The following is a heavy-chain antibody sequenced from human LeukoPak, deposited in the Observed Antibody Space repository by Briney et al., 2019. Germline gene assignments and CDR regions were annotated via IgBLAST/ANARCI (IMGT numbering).Heavy chain of an antibody. J-gene: IGHJ6*02. Sequence: SETLSLTCTVSGYSISSGYYWGWIRQPPGQGLEWIGSIYHSGSTYYNPSLKSRVTISVDTSKNQFSLKLSSVTAADTAVYYCARGIYCSGGSCSRGYYYGMDVWGQGTTVTVPS. CDR2: IYHSGST. V-gene: IGHV4-38-2*02. CDR1: GYSISSGYY. CDR3: ARGIYCSGGSCSRGYYYGMDV. D-gene: IGHD2-15*01.